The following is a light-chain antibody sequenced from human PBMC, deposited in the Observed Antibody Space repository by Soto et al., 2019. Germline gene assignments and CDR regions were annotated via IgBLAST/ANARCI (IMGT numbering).Light chain of an antibody. CDR3: QQYNSYSPLT. CDR2: DAS. Sequence: DIQMTQSPSTLSASVGDRVTITCRASQSISSWLAWYQQKPGKAPKLLIYDASSLESGVPSRFSGSGSWTEFTLTISSLQPDDFATYSCQQYNSYSPLTFGGGTKVEIK. V-gene: IGKV1-5*01. J-gene: IGKJ4*02. CDR1: QSISSW.